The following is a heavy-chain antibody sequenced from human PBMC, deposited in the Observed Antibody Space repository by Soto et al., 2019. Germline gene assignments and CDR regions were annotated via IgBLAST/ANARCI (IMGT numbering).Heavy chain of an antibody. CDR2: INAATGNT. CDR1: GYTFTDYV. V-gene: IGHV1-3*01. Sequence: QVLLVQSGAEVKKPGASVKISCETSGYTFTDYVVDWVRQAPGQRLEWMGWINAATGNTRYSQKFQGRVTITRDTSANTAYMDLSSLGSEDTAVYYCARGSGSHYAPFDNWGQGTLVTVSS. D-gene: IGHD3-10*01. J-gene: IGHJ4*02. CDR3: ARGSGSHYAPFDN.